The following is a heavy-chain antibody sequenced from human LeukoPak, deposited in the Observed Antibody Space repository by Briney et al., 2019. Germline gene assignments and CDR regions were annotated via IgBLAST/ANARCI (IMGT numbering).Heavy chain of an antibody. CDR3: ARAHGSGSYYNNWFDP. V-gene: IGHV4-30-2*01. CDR1: GGSISSGSYS. J-gene: IGHJ5*02. Sequence: SQTLSLTCAVSGGSISSGSYSWSWIRQPPGKGLEWIGYIYHSGSTYYNPSLKSRVTISVDRSKNQFSLKLSSVTAADTAVYYCARAHGSGSYYNNWFDPWGQGTLVTVSS. CDR2: IYHSGST. D-gene: IGHD3-10*01.